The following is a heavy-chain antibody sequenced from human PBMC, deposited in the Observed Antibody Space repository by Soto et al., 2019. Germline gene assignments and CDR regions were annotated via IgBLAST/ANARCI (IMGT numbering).Heavy chain of an antibody. Sequence: SETLSLTCTVSGGSMRNYFWTWIRQPTGKGLEWIGYIHYSGTTSFFPSYNPSLRSRVTISEDTSKNQFSLKLLSVTTADTAVYFCAAGEASSRNLAPYYLDFWGQGTLVTVSS. CDR1: GGSMRNYF. CDR3: AAGEASSRNLAPYYLDF. D-gene: IGHD6-13*01. J-gene: IGHJ4*02. CDR2: IHYSGTT. V-gene: IGHV4-59*01.